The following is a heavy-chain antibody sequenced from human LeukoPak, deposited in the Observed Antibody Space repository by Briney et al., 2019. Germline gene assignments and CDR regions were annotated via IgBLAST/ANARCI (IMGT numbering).Heavy chain of an antibody. V-gene: IGHV3-48*03. CDR1: GFSLSIFE. Sequence: GGSLRLSCAASGFSLSIFEMIWVRQAPGKGLEWVSYISSSGSNILYADSVRGRFTISRDNAKNSLFLHMSSLRAEDTGLYYCMRDHTSYCAADCPLGDYWGQGVLVTVSS. CDR3: MRDHTSYCAADCPLGDY. CDR2: ISSSGSNI. J-gene: IGHJ4*02. D-gene: IGHD2-21*02.